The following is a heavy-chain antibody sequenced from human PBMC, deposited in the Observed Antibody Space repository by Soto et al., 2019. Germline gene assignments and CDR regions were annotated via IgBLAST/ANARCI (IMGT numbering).Heavy chain of an antibody. CDR3: ARGMLTYSSSWVVRKGYFDL. J-gene: IGHJ2*01. D-gene: IGHD6-13*01. V-gene: IGHV3-33*01. CDR2: IWYDGSNK. CDR1: GFTFSSYG. Sequence: QVQLVESGGGVVQPGRSLRLSCAASGFTFSSYGMHWVRQAPGKGLEWVAVIWYDGSNKYYADSVKGRFTISRDNSKNTLYLQMNSLRAEDTAVYYWARGMLTYSSSWVVRKGYFDLWGRGTLVTVSS.